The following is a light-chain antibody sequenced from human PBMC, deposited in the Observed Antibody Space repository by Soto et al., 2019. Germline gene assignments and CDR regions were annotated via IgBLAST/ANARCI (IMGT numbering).Light chain of an antibody. J-gene: IGLJ1*01. CDR3: SSYSISTAYL. V-gene: IGLV2-14*01. CDR2: EVS. Sequence: QSALTHPASVSGSPGQSITISCTGTSSDVGGYDYDSWYQLHPGKAPKLMVFEVSNRPSGVSYRFSGSKSGNTASLTISGLQAEEEADYFCSSYSISTAYLFGPGTKVTVL. CDR1: SSDVGGYDY.